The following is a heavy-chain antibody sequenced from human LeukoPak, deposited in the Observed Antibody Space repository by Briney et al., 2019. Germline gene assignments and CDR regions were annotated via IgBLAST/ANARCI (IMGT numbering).Heavy chain of an antibody. CDR3: ARVEWFGELSPFDI. D-gene: IGHD3-10*01. CDR1: GGSVSSGTYY. J-gene: IGHJ3*02. Sequence: SETLSLTCTVSGGSVSSGTYYWSWIPQPPGEGLKWIGYIYYSGSTNYNPSLKSRVTISVDTSKNQFSLKLSSVTAADTAVYYCARVEWFGELSPFDIWGQGTMVTVSS. CDR2: IYYSGST. V-gene: IGHV4-61*01.